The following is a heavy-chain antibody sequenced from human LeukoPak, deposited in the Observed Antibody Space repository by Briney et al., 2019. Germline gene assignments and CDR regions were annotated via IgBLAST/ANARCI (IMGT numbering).Heavy chain of an antibody. CDR2: IIPILGIA. D-gene: IGHD3-22*01. Sequence: SVKVSCKASGGTFSSYAISWVRQAPGQGLEWMGRIIPILGIANYAPKFQGRVTITADKSTSTAYMELSSLRSEDTAVYYCARDDHNYYDSSGYYYGYYYYGMDVWGQGTTVTVSS. CDR1: GGTFSSYA. CDR3: ARDDHNYYDSSGYYYGYYYYGMDV. V-gene: IGHV1-69*04. J-gene: IGHJ6*02.